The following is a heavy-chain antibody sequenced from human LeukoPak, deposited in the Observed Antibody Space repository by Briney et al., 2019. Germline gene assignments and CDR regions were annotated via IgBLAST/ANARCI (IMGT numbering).Heavy chain of an antibody. CDR1: GYTFTSYG. V-gene: IGHV1-18*01. D-gene: IGHD2-2*01. CDR3: ARGLTDIVVVPAAMGGGSWFDP. J-gene: IGHJ5*02. Sequence: ASVKVSCKASGYTFTSYGISWVRQAPGQGLEWIGWISAYNGNTNYAQKLQGRVTMTTDTSTSTAYMELSSLRSEDTAVYYCARGLTDIVVVPAAMGGGSWFDPWGQGTLVTVSS. CDR2: ISAYNGNT.